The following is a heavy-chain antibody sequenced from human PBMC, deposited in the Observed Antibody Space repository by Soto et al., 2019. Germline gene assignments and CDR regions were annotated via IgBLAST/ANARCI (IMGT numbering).Heavy chain of an antibody. J-gene: IGHJ6*02. Sequence: PGGSLRLSCAASGFTFSSYGMHWVRQAPGKGLEWVAVISYDGSNKYYADSVKGRFTISRDNSKNTLYLQMNSLRAEDTAVYYCASSVALYYYYGMDVWGQGTTVTVSS. D-gene: IGHD5-12*01. CDR3: ASSVALYYYYGMDV. CDR1: GFTFSSYG. CDR2: ISYDGSNK. V-gene: IGHV3-30*03.